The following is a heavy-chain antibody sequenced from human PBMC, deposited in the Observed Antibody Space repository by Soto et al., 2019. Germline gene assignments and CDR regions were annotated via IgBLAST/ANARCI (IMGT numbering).Heavy chain of an antibody. CDR2: ISYDGSNK. J-gene: IGHJ6*02. Sequence: GGSLRLSCAASGFPFSSYAMHLVRQSPGKGLEWVAVISYDGSNKYYADSVKGRFTISRDNSKNTLYLQMNSLRAEDTAVYYCDKAFAEGSSQYYYYPYGMDVWDQGTPVTVSS. CDR3: DKAFAEGSSQYYYYPYGMDV. V-gene: IGHV3-30*18. D-gene: IGHD6-6*01. CDR1: GFPFSSYA.